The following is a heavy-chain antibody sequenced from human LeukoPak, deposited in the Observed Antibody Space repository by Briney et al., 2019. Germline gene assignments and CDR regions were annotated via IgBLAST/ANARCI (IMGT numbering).Heavy chain of an antibody. J-gene: IGHJ4*02. Sequence: ASVKVSCKASGGTFSSYAISWMRQAPGQGLEWMGGIIPIFGTANYAQKFQGRVTITADESTSTAYMELSSLRSDDTAVYYCARVWDLSSGYYHFDYWGQETLVTVSS. D-gene: IGHD3-22*01. CDR1: GGTFSSYA. CDR2: IIPIFGTA. CDR3: ARVWDLSSGYYHFDY. V-gene: IGHV1-69*01.